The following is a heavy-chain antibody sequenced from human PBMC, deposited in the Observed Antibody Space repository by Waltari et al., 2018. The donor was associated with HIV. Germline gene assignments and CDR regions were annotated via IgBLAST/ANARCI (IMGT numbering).Heavy chain of an antibody. V-gene: IGHV4-34*02. CDR1: GGSFTAYY. J-gene: IGHJ1*01. Sequence: QVQLQQWGTGLLMPSETLSLTCAVYGGSFTAYYCTWIRQSPGNGLEWIGEIDHSGSTNYNPSLKSRVTISVDASKNQFSLKLTSVTAADTGLYYCARGPHTSIFGVVKYFQPWGQGTLVIVSS. D-gene: IGHD3-3*01. CDR3: ARGPHTSIFGVVKYFQP. CDR2: IDHSGST.